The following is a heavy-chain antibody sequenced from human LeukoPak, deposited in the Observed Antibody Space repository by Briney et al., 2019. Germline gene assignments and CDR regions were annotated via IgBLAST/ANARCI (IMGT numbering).Heavy chain of an antibody. CDR1: GYTFTSYG. V-gene: IGHV1-18*01. Sequence: ASVKVSCRASGYTFTSYGFTWVRQAPGQGPEWMGWISAFDGNTNSAQKFQGRVTMATDTSSSTAYMELRSLTSDDTAVYYCARDGYGSGKGFFDYWGQGTLVTVSS. J-gene: IGHJ4*02. CDR3: ARDGYGSGKGFFDY. D-gene: IGHD3-10*01. CDR2: ISAFDGNT.